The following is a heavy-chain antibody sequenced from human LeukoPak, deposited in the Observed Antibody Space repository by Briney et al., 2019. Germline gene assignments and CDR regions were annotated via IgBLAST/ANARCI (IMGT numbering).Heavy chain of an antibody. D-gene: IGHD2-2*01. CDR1: GFTTSSYA. CDR2: LTTSGGSA. Sequence: PGGSLRLSCAASGFTTSSYAISWVRQAPGKGLGWVSGLTTSGGSAYYIDSVKGRFTVSRDSSKNAVYLQMNSLRAEDTAVYYCARKGSTKVVIPFGFDYWGQGTLVTVSS. CDR3: ARKGSTKVVIPFGFDY. V-gene: IGHV3-23*01. J-gene: IGHJ4*02.